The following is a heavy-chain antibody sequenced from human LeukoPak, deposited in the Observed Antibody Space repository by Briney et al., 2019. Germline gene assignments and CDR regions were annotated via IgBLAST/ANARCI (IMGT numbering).Heavy chain of an antibody. D-gene: IGHD3-10*01. V-gene: IGHV4-61*02. Sequence: SQTLSLTCSVSGGSISSGSYYWSWIRQPAGKGLEWIGRIYTRGSTNYTPSLKSRVTISVDTSKNQFSLKLSSVTAADTAVCYCARDIYYGSDWFDPWGQGTLVTVSS. CDR2: IYTRGST. CDR3: ARDIYYGSDWFDP. J-gene: IGHJ5*02. CDR1: GGSISSGSYY.